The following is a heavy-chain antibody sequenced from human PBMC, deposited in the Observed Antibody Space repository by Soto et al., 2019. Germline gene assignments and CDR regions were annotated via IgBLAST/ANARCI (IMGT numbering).Heavy chain of an antibody. D-gene: IGHD2-15*01. Sequence: GGSLRLSCAASGFRFSSYNMDWVRQAPGKGPEWIAHISTTSFTIYYADSVKGRFTISRDNDRNSLYLEMNSLRDEDTAVYYCARDRCYDGTCYSASDSWGQGTLVTVSS. J-gene: IGHJ5*01. CDR3: ARDRCYDGTCYSASDS. V-gene: IGHV3-48*02. CDR1: GFRFSSYN. CDR2: ISTTSFTI.